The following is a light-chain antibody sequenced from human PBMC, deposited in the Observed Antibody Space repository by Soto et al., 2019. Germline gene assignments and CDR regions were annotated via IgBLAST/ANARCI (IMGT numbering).Light chain of an antibody. CDR3: QQYHNWPFT. CDR1: QSITTT. V-gene: IGKV3-15*01. CDR2: GAS. Sequence: ELVMTQSPATLSLSPGERATLSCRASQSITTTLAWYQQKSGQAPRLLIYGASTRATGIPARFSGSGSGTEFTLTISSLQSEDFAVYYCQQYHNWPFTFVPGSKVDIK. J-gene: IGKJ3*01.